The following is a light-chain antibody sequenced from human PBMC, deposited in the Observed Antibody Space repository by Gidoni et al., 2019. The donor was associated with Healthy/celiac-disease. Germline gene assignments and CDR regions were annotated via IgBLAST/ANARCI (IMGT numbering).Light chain of an antibody. CDR2: GAS. V-gene: IGKV3-20*01. J-gene: IGKJ1*01. CDR3: QQYGSSPWT. Sequence: EIVLTQSPGTVSLSPGERATLSCRASQSVSSSYLAWYQQKPGQAPRLLISGASSRATGIPDRFSGSGSGTDFTLTISRLEPEDFAVYYCQQYGSSPWTFXQXTKVEIK. CDR1: QSVSSSY.